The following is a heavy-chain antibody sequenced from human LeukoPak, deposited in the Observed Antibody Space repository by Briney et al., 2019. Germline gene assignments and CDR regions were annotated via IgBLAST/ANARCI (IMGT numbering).Heavy chain of an antibody. CDR1: GFTFVDYT. J-gene: IGHJ4*02. Sequence: PGGALRLSCAASGFTFVDYTMSWVRQAPGKGLEWVSGINWNGGSTGYVDSVKGRFTISRDNAKNSLFLQMNSLRAEDTAVYYCARDGGSWYVAYWGQGTLVTVSS. CDR3: ARDGGSWYVAY. D-gene: IGHD6-13*01. CDR2: INWNGGST. V-gene: IGHV3-20*04.